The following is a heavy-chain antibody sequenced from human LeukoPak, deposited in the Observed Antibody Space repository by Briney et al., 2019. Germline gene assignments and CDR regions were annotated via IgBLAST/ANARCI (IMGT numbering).Heavy chain of an antibody. J-gene: IGHJ5*02. Sequence: SETLSLTCTVSGGSISSYYWSWIRQPPGKGLEWIGEINHSGSTNYNPSLKSRVTISVDTSKNQFSLKLSSVTAADTAVYYCARGARITIFGVVTNNWFDPWGQGTLVTVSS. CDR1: GGSISSYY. V-gene: IGHV4-34*01. CDR3: ARGARITIFGVVTNNWFDP. D-gene: IGHD3-3*01. CDR2: INHSGST.